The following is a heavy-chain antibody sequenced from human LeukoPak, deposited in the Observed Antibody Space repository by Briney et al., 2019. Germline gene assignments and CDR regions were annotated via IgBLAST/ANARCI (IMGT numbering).Heavy chain of an antibody. V-gene: IGHV3-30*02. CDR1: GFTFRNYG. CDR3: ARGRDGYNLVDAFDI. CDR2: IRYDGSEK. J-gene: IGHJ3*02. D-gene: IGHD5-24*01. Sequence: GGSLRLSCAASGFTFRNYGMHWVRQAPGKGLEGVAFIRYDGSEKYYADSVKGRFSFSRDNSKNTLYLQMSSLRAEDTAVYYCARGRDGYNLVDAFDIWGQGIMVTVSS.